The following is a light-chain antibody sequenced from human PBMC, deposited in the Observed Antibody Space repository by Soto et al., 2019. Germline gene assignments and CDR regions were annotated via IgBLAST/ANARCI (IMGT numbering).Light chain of an antibody. V-gene: IGKV3-15*01. CDR2: GAS. J-gene: IGKJ5*01. CDR3: QQYNTWPIT. Sequence: EIVMTQSPATLSVSPGERATLSCRASQSVSSNLAWYQQKPGQAPRLLIYGASTRATGLPARFSGSGSGTDFTLTISSLQSEDFAVYYCQQYNTWPITFGQGTRLEIK. CDR1: QSVSSN.